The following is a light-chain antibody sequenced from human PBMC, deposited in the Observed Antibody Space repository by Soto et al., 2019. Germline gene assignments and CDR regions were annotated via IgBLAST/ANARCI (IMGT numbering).Light chain of an antibody. V-gene: IGKV1-39*01. CDR1: QSISSY. J-gene: IGKJ3*01. CDR2: AAS. CDR3: QQSYITPPFT. Sequence: DLQMTQSPSSLSASVGDRVTITCRASQSISSYLNWYQQKPGKAPKLLIYAASSLQSGVPSRFSGSGSGTDFTLTISSLQPEDFATYYCQQSYITPPFTFGPGTKVDIK.